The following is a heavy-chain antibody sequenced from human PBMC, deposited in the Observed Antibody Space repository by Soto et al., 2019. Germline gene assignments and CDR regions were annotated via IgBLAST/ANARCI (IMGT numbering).Heavy chain of an antibody. V-gene: IGHV1-8*01. CDR3: AIRMLASGITEYTWFGP. CDR1: GYTFPSYD. D-gene: IGHD2-8*01. CDR2: MNPNSGNT. Sequence: ASVKVSCKASGYTFPSYDINWVRQATGQGLEWMGWMNPNSGNTGYAQKFQGRVTMTRNTSISTAYMELSSLRSEDTAVYYCAIRMLASGITEYTWFGPWGEGTLVTVSS. J-gene: IGHJ5*02.